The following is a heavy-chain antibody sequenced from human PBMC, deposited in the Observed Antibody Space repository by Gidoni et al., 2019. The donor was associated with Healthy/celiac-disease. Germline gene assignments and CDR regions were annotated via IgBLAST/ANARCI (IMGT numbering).Heavy chain of an antibody. CDR3: ARGSDFNLDY. J-gene: IGHJ4*02. CDR2: ISYDGSNK. Sequence: QVQLVESGGGVVQPGRSLRLSCAASRLTFSSYAMHWVRQATCKGLEWVGVISYDGSNKYYADSVKGRFTISRDNSKNTLYLQMNSLRAEDTAVYYCARGSDFNLDYWGQGTLVTVSS. CDR1: RLTFSSYA. V-gene: IGHV3-30-3*01. D-gene: IGHD3-10*01.